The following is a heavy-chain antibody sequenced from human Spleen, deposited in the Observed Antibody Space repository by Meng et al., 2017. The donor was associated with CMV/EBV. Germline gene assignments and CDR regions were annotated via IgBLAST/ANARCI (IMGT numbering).Heavy chain of an antibody. CDR2: IYYGGTT. D-gene: IGHD3-10*01. J-gene: IGHJ3*02. V-gene: IGHV4-39*07. CDR3: ARHRENYYLDI. Sequence: SETLSLTCTVSGASISSSNYYWGWIRQPPGKGLEWIGSIYYGGTTYYNPSLKSRVTISKDTSENQYSLKLRSVTAADTAVYYCARHRENYYLDIWGQGTMVTVSS. CDR1: GASISSSNYY.